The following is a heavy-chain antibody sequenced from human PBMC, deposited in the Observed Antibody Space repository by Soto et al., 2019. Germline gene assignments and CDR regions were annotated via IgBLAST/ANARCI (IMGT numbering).Heavy chain of an antibody. Sequence: ASVKVSCKTSGYTFSNYGITWVRQAPGQPLEWLGWISLYSDGTNYAQKFQGRVSMTTDTSTTTAYMELRSLRSDDTDVYYCARVVPGSEDWFGPWGQGTXVTVSS. CDR2: ISLYSDGT. D-gene: IGHD2-2*01. CDR1: GYTFSNYG. CDR3: ARVVPGSEDWFGP. J-gene: IGHJ5*02. V-gene: IGHV1-18*01.